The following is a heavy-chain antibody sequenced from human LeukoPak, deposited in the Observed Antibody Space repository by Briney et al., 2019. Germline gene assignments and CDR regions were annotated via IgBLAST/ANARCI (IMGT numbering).Heavy chain of an antibody. CDR3: ARDGYYYGSGSYPLDY. D-gene: IGHD3-10*01. CDR2: INPSGGST. CDR1: GYTFTSYG. V-gene: IGHV1-46*01. J-gene: IGHJ4*02. Sequence: ASVKVSCKASGYTFTSYGISWVRQAPGQGLEWMGIINPSGGSTSYAQKFQGRVTMTRDTSTSTVYMELSSLRSEDTAVYYCARDGYYYGSGSYPLDYWGQGTLVTVSS.